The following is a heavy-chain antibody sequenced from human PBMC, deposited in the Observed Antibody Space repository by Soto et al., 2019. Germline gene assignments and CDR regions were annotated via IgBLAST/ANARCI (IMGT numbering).Heavy chain of an antibody. Sequence: QVQLQESGPGLVKPSETLSLTCTVSGGSITRGGYYWSWIRQHPGKGLEWIGNIYNSGTTYYNPSPXSXFTISVDTSKNQFSLKLTSVTAADTAVYYCARDPAPWGQGTLVTVSS. CDR2: IYNSGTT. J-gene: IGHJ5*02. CDR1: GGSITRGGYY. CDR3: ARDPAP. V-gene: IGHV4-31*03.